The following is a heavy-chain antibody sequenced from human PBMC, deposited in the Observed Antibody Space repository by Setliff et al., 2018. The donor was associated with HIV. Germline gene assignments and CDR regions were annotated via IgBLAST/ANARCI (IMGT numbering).Heavy chain of an antibody. Sequence: ASVKVSCKASGYTFTSYAMNWVRQAPGQGLEWMGWINTNTGNPTYAQGFTGRFVFSLDTSVSTAYLQISSLKAEDTAVYYCARSLLRYFDWLLPDYWGQGTLVTVSS. V-gene: IGHV7-4-1*02. CDR1: GYTFTSYA. J-gene: IGHJ4*02. CDR2: INTNTGNP. D-gene: IGHD3-9*01. CDR3: ARSLLRYFDWLLPDY.